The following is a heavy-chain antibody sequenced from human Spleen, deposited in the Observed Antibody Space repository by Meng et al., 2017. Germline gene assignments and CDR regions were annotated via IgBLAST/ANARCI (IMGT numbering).Heavy chain of an antibody. CDR3: ARKPYTSSCIY. CDR1: GFTFSSHT. CDR2: ISGSGGST. J-gene: IGHJ4*02. D-gene: IGHD3-16*01. V-gene: IGHV3-23*01. Sequence: GESLKISCAASGFTFSSHTMNWVRQAPGKGLEWVSAISGSGGSTYYAGSVKGRFTISRDNAKNTLYLQMSSLRAEDTAVYYCARKPYTSSCIYWGQGTLVTVSS.